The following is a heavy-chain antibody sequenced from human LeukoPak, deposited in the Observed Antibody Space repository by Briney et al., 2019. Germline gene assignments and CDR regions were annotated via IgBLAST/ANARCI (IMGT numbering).Heavy chain of an antibody. J-gene: IGHJ6*03. CDR1: GYTFTSYD. CDR3: ARGVRGVSYYYYYYYMDV. CDR2: MNPNSGNT. D-gene: IGHD3-10*01. Sequence: ASVKVSCKASGYTFTSYDINWVRQATGQGLEWMGWMNPNSGNTGYAQKFQGRVTMTRNTSISTAYMELSSLRSEDTAVYYCARGVRGVSYYYYYYYMDVWGKGTTVTISS. V-gene: IGHV1-8*01.